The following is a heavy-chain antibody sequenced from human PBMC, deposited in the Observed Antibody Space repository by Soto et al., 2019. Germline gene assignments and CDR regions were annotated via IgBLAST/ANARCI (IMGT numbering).Heavy chain of an antibody. Sequence: GGSLRLSCAASGFTFSIYAMSLVRQSPGKGLEWVSSISGSGVNTYYADSVKGRFTISRDSSKNTLYLQMNSLRAEETAVYYCAKDHRSSGSRIGSEFDYWGQGTLVTVSS. D-gene: IGHD3-10*01. CDR3: AKDHRSSGSRIGSEFDY. J-gene: IGHJ4*02. CDR2: ISGSGVNT. V-gene: IGHV3-23*01. CDR1: GFTFSIYA.